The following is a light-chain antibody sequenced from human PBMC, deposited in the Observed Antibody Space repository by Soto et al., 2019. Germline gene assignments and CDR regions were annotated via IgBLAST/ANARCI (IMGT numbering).Light chain of an antibody. CDR3: SSYTSSTTLV. CDR1: SSDVGGYNY. CDR2: EVS. J-gene: IGLJ3*02. V-gene: IGLV2-14*01. Sequence: QSVLTQPASVSESPGQSIAISCTGTSSDVGGYNYVSWYQQHPGKAPKLMIYEVSNRPSGVSDRFSGSKSGNTASLTISGLQPEDEADYYCSSYTSSTTLVFGGGTKVTVL.